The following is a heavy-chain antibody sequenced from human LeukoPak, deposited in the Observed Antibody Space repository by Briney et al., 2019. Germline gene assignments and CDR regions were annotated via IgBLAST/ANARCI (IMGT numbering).Heavy chain of an antibody. CDR3: ARGGRCSGDSCYATLYDY. CDR2: IKSGGRSI. V-gene: IGHV3-48*03. CDR1: GFTFGYYE. D-gene: IGHD2-15*01. J-gene: IGHJ4*02. Sequence: GGSLRLSCATSGFTFGYYEMNWVRQAPGKGLEWVSYIKSGGRSIYYADSVKGRFTISRDDAKNSLYLQMNGLRPEDTAIYYCARGGRCSGDSCYATLYDYWGQGTVVTVSS.